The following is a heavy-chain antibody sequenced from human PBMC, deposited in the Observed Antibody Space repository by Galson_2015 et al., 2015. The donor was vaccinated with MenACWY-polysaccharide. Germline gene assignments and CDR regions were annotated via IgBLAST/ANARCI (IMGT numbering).Heavy chain of an antibody. CDR1: GYTFTSYG. Sequence: SCKASGYTFTSYGITWLRQAPGQGLAWMGRISDYNGNTNYAQSLQGRVTLTRDTSTSAAYMELRSLRSDDTAVYYCARGPITVLDSGGQGTLVTVFS. CDR3: ARGPITVLDS. J-gene: IGHJ4*02. V-gene: IGHV1-18*01. CDR2: ISDYNGNT. D-gene: IGHD3-3*01.